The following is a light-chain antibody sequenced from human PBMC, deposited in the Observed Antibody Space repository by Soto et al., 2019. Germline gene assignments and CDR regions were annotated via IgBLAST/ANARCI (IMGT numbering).Light chain of an antibody. CDR3: CSYGGSSTFPYV. V-gene: IGLV2-23*03. Sequence: QAVVTQPASVSGSPEQSITISCTGTSSDIGTYNLVSWYQQHPGKAPKLIIYEGSERPSGVSNRFSGSKFGNTASLTISGLLPEDEADYYCCSYGGSSTFPYVFGTGTKLTVL. CDR1: SSDIGTYNL. J-gene: IGLJ1*01. CDR2: EGS.